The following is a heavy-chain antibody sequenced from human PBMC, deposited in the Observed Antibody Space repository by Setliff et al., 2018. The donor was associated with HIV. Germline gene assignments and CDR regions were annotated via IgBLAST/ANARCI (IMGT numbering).Heavy chain of an antibody. J-gene: IGHJ6*03. CDR2: ISSSSIYI. Sequence: GGSLRLSCAASGVTFNAYCLDWVRQAPGKGLEWVSSISSSSIYIYYADSVKGRFTISRDNAKNSLYLQMNSLRAEDTAVYYCARVREGYESSGFYVYYYYYMDLWGKGTTVTVSS. CDR3: ARVREGYESSGFYVYYYYYMDL. CDR1: GVTFNAYC. V-gene: IGHV3-21*01. D-gene: IGHD6-19*01.